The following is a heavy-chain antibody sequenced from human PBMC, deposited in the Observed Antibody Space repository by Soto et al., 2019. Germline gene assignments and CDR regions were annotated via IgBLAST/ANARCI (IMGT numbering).Heavy chain of an antibody. CDR3: TKKSSWSTFDY. CDR1: GFTFSSYA. CDR2: ISYDGSNK. D-gene: IGHD6-13*01. Sequence: SLRLSCAASGFTFSSYAMHWVRQAPGKGLVWVEDISYDGSNKYYADSVKGRFTISRDNSKNTLYLQMNSLRAEDTTVYYCTKKSSWSTFDYWGQGTLVNVAS. J-gene: IGHJ4*02. V-gene: IGHV3-30-3*02.